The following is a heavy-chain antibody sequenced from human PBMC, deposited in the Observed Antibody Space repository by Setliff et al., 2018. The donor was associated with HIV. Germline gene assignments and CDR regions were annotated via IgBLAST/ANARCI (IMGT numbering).Heavy chain of an antibody. D-gene: IGHD4-17*01. CDR1: GGSFSGYS. CDR2: VYHSGGS. CDR3: ARGTTLNVVPDAFDI. Sequence: SETLSLTCAVYGGSFSGYSWSWIRQPPGKGPEWIGEVYHSGGSNSNPSLKSRVTMSVDTSENQFSLKLRSVTAADTAVYYCARGTTLNVVPDAFDIWGQGTMVTVSS. V-gene: IGHV4-34*01. J-gene: IGHJ3*02.